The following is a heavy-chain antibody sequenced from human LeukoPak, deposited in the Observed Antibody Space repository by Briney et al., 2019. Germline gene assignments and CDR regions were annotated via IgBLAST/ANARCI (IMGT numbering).Heavy chain of an antibody. CDR3: ARVRAVAASNWFDP. CDR1: GGSISSYY. D-gene: IGHD6-19*01. V-gene: IGHV4-59*01. Sequence: SETLSLTCTVSGGSISSYYWSWIRRPPGKGLEWIGYIYYSGSTNYNPSLKSRVTISVDTSKNQFSLKLSSVTAADTAVYYCARVRAVAASNWFDPWGQGTLVTVSS. CDR2: IYYSGST. J-gene: IGHJ5*02.